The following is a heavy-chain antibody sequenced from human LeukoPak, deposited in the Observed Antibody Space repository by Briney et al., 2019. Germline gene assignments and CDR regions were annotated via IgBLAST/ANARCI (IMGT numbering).Heavy chain of an antibody. CDR2: ISPYSGST. CDR1: GYTFSSYG. V-gene: IGHV1-18*01. Sequence: ASVKVSCKASGYTFSSYGITWVRQAPGQGLEWMGWISPYSGSTNYAQKFQGRVTMTTGTSTSTAYLELRNLRSDDTAVYYCARCVSMIRGIHDAFDIWGQGTMLIVSS. CDR3: ARCVSMIRGIHDAFDI. J-gene: IGHJ3*02. D-gene: IGHD3-10*01.